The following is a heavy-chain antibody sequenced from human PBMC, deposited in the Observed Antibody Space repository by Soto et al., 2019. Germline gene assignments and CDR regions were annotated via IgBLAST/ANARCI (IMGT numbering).Heavy chain of an antibody. V-gene: IGHV1-69*13. D-gene: IGHD3-22*01. J-gene: IGHJ4*02. CDR3: ARAGSHYYDSSGYANPMYYFDY. CDR2: IIPIFGTA. CDR1: GGTFSSYA. Sequence: SVKVSCKASGGTFSSYAISWVRQAPGQGLEWMGGIIPIFGTANYAQKFQGRVTITADESTSTAYMGLSSLRSEDTAVYYCARAGSHYYDSSGYANPMYYFDYWGQGTLVTVSS.